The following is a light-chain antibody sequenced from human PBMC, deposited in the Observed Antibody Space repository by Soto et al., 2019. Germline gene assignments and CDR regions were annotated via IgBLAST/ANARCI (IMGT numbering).Light chain of an antibody. CDR1: QSISSY. Sequence: DIQMTQSPSSLSASVGDRVTITCRASQSISSYLNWYQQKPGKAPKLLIYAASSLQSGVLSRFSGSVSGTDFPLTISILQPEDFATYYCQQSYISPSTFGQGTKVEIK. V-gene: IGKV1-39*01. CDR2: AAS. J-gene: IGKJ1*01. CDR3: QQSYISPST.